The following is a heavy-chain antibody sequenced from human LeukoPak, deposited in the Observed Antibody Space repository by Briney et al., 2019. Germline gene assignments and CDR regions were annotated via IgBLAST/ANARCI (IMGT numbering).Heavy chain of an antibody. J-gene: IGHJ1*01. V-gene: IGHV4-39*07. CDR2: IYHSGST. Sequence: SETLSLTCTVSGGSISSSSYYWGWIRQPPGKGLEWIGSIYHSGSTNYNPSLKSRVTISVDKSKNQFSLRLSSVTAADTAVYYCARSYSGAAAGHRAEYFQHWGQGTLVTVSS. D-gene: IGHD6-13*01. CDR1: GGSISSSSYY. CDR3: ARSYSGAAAGHRAEYFQH.